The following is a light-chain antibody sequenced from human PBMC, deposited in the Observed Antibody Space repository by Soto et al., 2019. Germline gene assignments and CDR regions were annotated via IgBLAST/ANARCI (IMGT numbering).Light chain of an antibody. CDR3: ASWDDSLSGPV. J-gene: IGLJ3*02. CDR1: SSNIGSNY. V-gene: IGLV1-47*02. CDR2: TNN. Sequence: QSVLTQPPSASGTPGQRVTISCSGSSSNIGSNYVYWYQQVPGTAPNLVIYTNNQRPSGVPDRFSGSKSGTSASLAITGLRSEDDAAYYCASWDDSLSGPVFGGGTKVTVL.